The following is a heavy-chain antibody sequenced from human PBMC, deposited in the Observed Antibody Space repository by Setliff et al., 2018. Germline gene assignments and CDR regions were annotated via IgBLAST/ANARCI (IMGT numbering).Heavy chain of an antibody. CDR1: GLTVAAYT. D-gene: IGHD1-26*01. J-gene: IGHJ3*02. CDR2: ISSSGSFI. CDR3: IRDWGGVGATNGFDI. V-gene: IGHV3-21*01. Sequence: GGSLRLSCAASGLTVAAYTMTWVRQAPGKGLEWISSISSSGSFIYYADSVKGRLTISRDNAKNSLYLQMNSLRADDTAVYYGIRDWGGVGATNGFDIWGQGTMVTVSS.